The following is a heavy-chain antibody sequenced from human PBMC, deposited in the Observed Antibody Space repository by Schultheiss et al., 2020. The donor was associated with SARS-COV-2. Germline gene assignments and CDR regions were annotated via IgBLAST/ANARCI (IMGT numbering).Heavy chain of an antibody. Sequence: GSLRLSCAASGFTVSSNYMNWVRQAPGKGLVWVSRINSDGSSTSYADSVKGRFTISRDNSKNTLYLQMNSLRAEDTAVYYCAREGTKCTNGVCYRVGFDYWGQGTLVTVSS. V-gene: IGHV3-74*01. J-gene: IGHJ4*02. CDR1: GFTVSSNY. CDR3: AREGTKCTNGVCYRVGFDY. D-gene: IGHD2-8*01. CDR2: INSDGSST.